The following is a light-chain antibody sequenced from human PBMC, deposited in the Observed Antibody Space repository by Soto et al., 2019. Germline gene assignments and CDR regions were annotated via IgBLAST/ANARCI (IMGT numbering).Light chain of an antibody. CDR3: QTYDSGLNVVV. CDR1: RSNIGAGYD. J-gene: IGLJ2*01. Sequence: QSVLTQPPSVSGAPGQRVTISCTGSRSNIGAGYDEHWYQQLPRAAPKLLMYANNNRPSGVPVRFSASKSGTSASLAITGLQADDEADYYCQTYDSGLNVVVFGGGTKLTVL. V-gene: IGLV1-40*01. CDR2: ANN.